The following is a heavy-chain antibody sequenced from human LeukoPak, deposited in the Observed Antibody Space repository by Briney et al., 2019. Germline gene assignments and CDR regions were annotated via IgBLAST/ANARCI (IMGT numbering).Heavy chain of an antibody. CDR1: GYTFTSYG. CDR2: ISAYNGNT. V-gene: IGHV1-18*01. CDR3: ARDENGRWFGELPPRDYYMDV. D-gene: IGHD3-10*01. Sequence: ASVKVSCKASGYTFTSYGISWVRQAPGQGLEWMGWISAYNGNTNYAQKLQGRVTMTTDTSTSTAYMELGSLRSDDTAVYYCARDENGRWFGELPPRDYYMDVWGKGTTVTISS. J-gene: IGHJ6*03.